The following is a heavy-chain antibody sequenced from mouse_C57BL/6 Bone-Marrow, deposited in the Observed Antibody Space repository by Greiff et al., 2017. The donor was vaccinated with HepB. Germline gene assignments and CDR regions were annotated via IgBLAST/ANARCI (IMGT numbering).Heavy chain of an antibody. CDR1: GYTFTSYW. Sequence: QVQLQQPGAELVRPGPSVKLSCKASGYTFTSYWMHWLKRRPGQGLEWIGVIDPSDSYTNYNQKFKGKATLTVDTSSSTAYMQLSSLTSEDSAVYYCARDEIYYYGSRYAMDYWGQGTSVTVSS. V-gene: IGHV1-59*01. J-gene: IGHJ4*01. D-gene: IGHD1-1*01. CDR3: ARDEIYYYGSRYAMDY. CDR2: IDPSDSYT.